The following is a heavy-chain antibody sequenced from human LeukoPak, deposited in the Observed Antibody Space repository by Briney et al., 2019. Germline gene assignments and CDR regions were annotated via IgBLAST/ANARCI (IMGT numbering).Heavy chain of an antibody. Sequence: PGGSLRLSCAGSGFPFSSYEMNWLRQAPGKGLEWVSHIDSSGITIYYGDSAKGRFTISRDNAKNSIYLQMDSLRVEDTAIYYCARDSVGDLLDYWGQGTPVTVSS. J-gene: IGHJ4*02. V-gene: IGHV3-48*03. CDR2: IDSSGITI. CDR3: ARDSVGDLLDY. D-gene: IGHD4-17*01. CDR1: GFPFSSYE.